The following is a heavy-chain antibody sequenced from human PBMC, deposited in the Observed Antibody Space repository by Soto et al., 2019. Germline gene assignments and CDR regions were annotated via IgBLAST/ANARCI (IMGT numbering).Heavy chain of an antibody. CDR2: ISYDGSNK. CDR1: GFTFSSYG. J-gene: IGHJ3*02. V-gene: IGHV3-30*18. Sequence: GGSLRLSCAASGFTFSSYGMRWVRQAPGKGLEWVAVISYDGSNKYYADSVKGRFTISRDNSKNTLYLQMNSLRAEDTAGDYCAKEGLRYGSGSYYAFDIWGQGTLVTVSS. CDR3: AKEGLRYGSGSYYAFDI. D-gene: IGHD3-10*01.